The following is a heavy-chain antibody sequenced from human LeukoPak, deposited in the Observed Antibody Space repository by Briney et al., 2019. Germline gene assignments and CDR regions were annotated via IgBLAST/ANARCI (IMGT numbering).Heavy chain of an antibody. CDR2: IYYSGST. V-gene: IGHV4-59*08. J-gene: IGHJ5*02. CDR1: GGSISSYY. CDR3: ARFLPYSSVFNWSDP. D-gene: IGHD3-22*01. Sequence: SETLSLTCTVSGGSISSYYWSWIRQPPGKGLEWIGYIYYSGSTNYNPSLKSRVTISVDTSKNQFSLKLSSVTAADTAVYYCARFLPYSSVFNWSDPGGQGTLVTVSS.